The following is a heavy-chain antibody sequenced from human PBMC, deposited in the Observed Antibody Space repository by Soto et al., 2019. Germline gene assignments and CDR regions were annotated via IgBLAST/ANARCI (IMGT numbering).Heavy chain of an antibody. D-gene: IGHD6-13*01. CDR2: ARNRAGSYTT. J-gene: IGHJ4*02. CDR1: GFSFSDHH. V-gene: IGHV3-72*01. Sequence: EVQLVESGGSLAQPGGSLRLSCVGSGFSFSDHHMDWVRQAPGKGLEWVGRARNRAGSYTTEYAASVKGRFTISRDDSKNSLYVQMNSLKTEDTAVYYCSNSPVGKIGSGWGQGTLVTVSS. CDR3: SNSPVGKIGSG.